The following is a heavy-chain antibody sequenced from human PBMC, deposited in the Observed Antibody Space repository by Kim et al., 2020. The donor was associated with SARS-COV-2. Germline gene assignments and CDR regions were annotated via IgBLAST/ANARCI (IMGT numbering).Heavy chain of an antibody. J-gene: IGHJ4*02. D-gene: IGHD3-9*01. CDR3: ARGWAIFGY. Sequence: GSTHYNPSLKSGVTISVDTSKNQCSLRRSSVTAADTAVYYCARGWAIFGYWGQGTLVTVSS. V-gene: IGHV4-59*09. CDR2: GST.